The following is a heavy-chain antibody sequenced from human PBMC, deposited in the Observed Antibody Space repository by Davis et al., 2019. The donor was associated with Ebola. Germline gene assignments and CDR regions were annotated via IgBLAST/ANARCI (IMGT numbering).Heavy chain of an antibody. V-gene: IGHV3-48*02. CDR2: ISSISSTI. CDR3: ARDRNDYTSYHYFDGMDV. D-gene: IGHD4-11*01. CDR1: GFAFSLYS. J-gene: IGHJ6*02. Sequence: GGSLRLSCAASGFAFSLYSMNWVRQAPGKGLEWVSYISSISSTISYADSVKGRFTISRDNAKNSLYLQLNSLRDEDTGVYYCARDRNDYTSYHYFDGMDVWGQGTTVSVSS.